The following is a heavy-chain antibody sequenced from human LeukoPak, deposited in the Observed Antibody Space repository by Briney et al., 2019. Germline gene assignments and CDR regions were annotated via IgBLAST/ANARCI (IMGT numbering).Heavy chain of an antibody. V-gene: IGHV3-7*01. CDR3: ARGAVRGVIIYNWFDP. CDR1: GFTFSSYW. J-gene: IGHJ5*02. D-gene: IGHD3-10*01. Sequence: AGGSLRLSCAASGFTFSSYWMSWVRQAPGKGLEWVANIKQDGSEKYYVDSVKGRFTTSRDNAKNSLYLQMNSLRAEDTAVYYCARGAVRGVIIYNWFDPWGQGTLVTVSS. CDR2: IKQDGSEK.